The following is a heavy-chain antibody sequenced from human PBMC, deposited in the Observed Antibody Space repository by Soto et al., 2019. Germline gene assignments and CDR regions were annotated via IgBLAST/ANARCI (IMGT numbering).Heavy chain of an antibody. CDR3: GRDLTSNANCIDP. CDR2: IYYTGKT. J-gene: IGHJ5*02. CDR1: GDYIHVGGYY. Sequence: SETLSLTCSVSGDYIHVGGYYWTWIRQRPGKGPEWMGYIYYTGKTYYNPSLESRLTMSVDRSKNQFSLRLTSVTAADTAVYFCGRDLTSNANCIDPWGQGTLVTVSS. D-gene: IGHD2-2*01. V-gene: IGHV4-30-4*01.